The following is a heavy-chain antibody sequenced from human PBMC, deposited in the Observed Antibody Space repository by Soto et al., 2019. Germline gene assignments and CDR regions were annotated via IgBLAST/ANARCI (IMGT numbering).Heavy chain of an antibody. CDR1: GGSIRNGDYY. CDR3: ARPTGTTSWFDP. V-gene: IGHV4-30-4*01. CDR2: VYYSGTT. D-gene: IGHD1-7*01. Sequence: PSETLSLTCTVSGGSIRNGDYYWGWIRQPPGKGLEWIGYVYYSGTTYSHPSLNSRVSISVDTSKNQFSLKLSSVTAADTAVYYCARPTGTTSWFDPWGQGTLVTVSS. J-gene: IGHJ5*02.